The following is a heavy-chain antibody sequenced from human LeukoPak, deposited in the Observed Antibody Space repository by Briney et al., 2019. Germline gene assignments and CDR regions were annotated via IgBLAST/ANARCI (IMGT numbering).Heavy chain of an antibody. J-gene: IGHJ4*02. CDR3: AKDRSITIFGVVIIPDY. V-gene: IGHV3-23*01. CDR1: GFTFSSYA. CDR2: ISGSGGST. Sequence: PGGSLRLSCAASGFTFSSYAMSWVRQAPGKGLEWVSAISGSGGSTYYADSVKGRFTISRDNSKNTLYLQMNSLRAEDTAVYYCAKDRSITIFGVVIIPDYWGQGTLVTVSS. D-gene: IGHD3-3*01.